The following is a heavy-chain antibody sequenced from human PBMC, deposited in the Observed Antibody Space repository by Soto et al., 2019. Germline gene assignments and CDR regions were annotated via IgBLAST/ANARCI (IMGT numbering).Heavy chain of an antibody. D-gene: IGHD3-22*01. Sequence: QAGGSLRLSCAASGFTFSSYAVSWFRQAPGKGPEWISSISGSGSTIYYADSVKGRFTISRDNSKNTLYLQMSSLRAEDTAVYYCAKVFYYYDSSGYYYFDYWGQGTLVTVSS. CDR2: ISGSGSTI. CDR3: AKVFYYYDSSGYYYFDY. J-gene: IGHJ4*02. V-gene: IGHV3-23*01. CDR1: GFTFSSYA.